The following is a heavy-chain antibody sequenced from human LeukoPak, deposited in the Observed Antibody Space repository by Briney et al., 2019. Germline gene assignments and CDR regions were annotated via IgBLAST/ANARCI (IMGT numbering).Heavy chain of an antibody. V-gene: IGHV3-74*01. CDR1: GFTFSSYW. CDR2: INSDGSST. CDR3: ARDPDIVVVPAAPPFDY. J-gene: IGHJ4*02. Sequence: AGSLRLSCAASGFTFSSYWMHWVRQAPGKGLVWVSRINSDGSSTSYADSVKGRFTISRDNAKNTLYLQMNSLRAEDTAVYYCARDPDIVVVPAAPPFDYWGQGTLVTVSS. D-gene: IGHD2-2*01.